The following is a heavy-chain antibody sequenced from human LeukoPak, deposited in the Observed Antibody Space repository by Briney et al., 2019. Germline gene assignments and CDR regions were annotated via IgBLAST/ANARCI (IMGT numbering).Heavy chain of an antibody. CDR3: AKDAGLCSYGSWFDY. V-gene: IGHV3-23*01. CDR2: VSGNDDST. CDR1: GFTFSSYA. J-gene: IGHJ4*02. D-gene: IGHD5-18*01. Sequence: PGGSLRLSCAASGFTFSSYAVIWVRQAPGKGLEWVSGVSGNDDSTYYADSVKGRSTISRDNSNNTVYLQMSSLRTEDTAVYYCAKDAGLCSYGSWFDYWGQGTLVTVSS.